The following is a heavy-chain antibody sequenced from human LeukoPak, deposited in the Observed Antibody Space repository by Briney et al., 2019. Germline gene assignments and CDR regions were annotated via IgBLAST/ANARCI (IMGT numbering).Heavy chain of an antibody. J-gene: IGHJ4*02. D-gene: IGHD2-2*01. Sequence: WASVKVSCKASGYTFTSYAMHWVRQAPGQGLEWMGGIIPIFGTANYAQKFQGRVTITADESTSTAYMELSSLRSEDTAVYYCARRSCSSSSCYFEYWGQGTLVTVSS. CDR3: ARRSCSSSSCYFEY. CDR1: GYTFTSYA. V-gene: IGHV1-69*13. CDR2: IIPIFGTA.